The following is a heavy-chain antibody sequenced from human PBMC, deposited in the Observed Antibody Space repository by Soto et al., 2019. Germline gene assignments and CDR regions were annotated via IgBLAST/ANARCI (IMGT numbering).Heavy chain of an antibody. D-gene: IGHD6-19*01. CDR2: IYHSGST. V-gene: IGHV4-30-2*01. Sequence: QLQLQESCTGLVKPSQTLSLTCAVSGGSISSGGYSWSWIRQPPGKGLEWIGYIYHSGSTYNNPSLKSRVTISVDRSKNQCSLKLSSVTAADSAVYYCASLRSGWGIDYWGQGTLVTVSS. CDR1: GGSISSGGYS. J-gene: IGHJ4*02. CDR3: ASLRSGWGIDY.